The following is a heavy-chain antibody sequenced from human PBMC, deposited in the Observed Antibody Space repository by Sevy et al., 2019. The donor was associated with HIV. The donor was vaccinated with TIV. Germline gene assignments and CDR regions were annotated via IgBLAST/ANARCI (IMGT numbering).Heavy chain of an antibody. V-gene: IGHV3-30-3*01. CDR3: DRGRSYKHDY. J-gene: IGHJ4*02. D-gene: IGHD1-1*01. CDR2: ISYDGSSK. Sequence: GGSLRLSCAASGFTFSNYAMHWVRQSPGKGLEWVSVISYDGSSKNYAESVKGRFTISRDNSKNTLYLQMNTLRTEDTVMYDCDRGRSYKHDYWGQGTLVTVSS. CDR1: GFTFSNYA.